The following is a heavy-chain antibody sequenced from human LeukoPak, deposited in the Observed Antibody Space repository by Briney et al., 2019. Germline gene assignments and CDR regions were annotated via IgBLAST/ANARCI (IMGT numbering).Heavy chain of an antibody. J-gene: IGHJ4*02. CDR2: IYYIGST. CDR3: ARHGITMVRGVIDY. Sequence: SETLSLTCTVSGGSISSSSYYWGWIRQPPGKGLEWIGSIYYIGSTYYNPSLKSRVTISVDTSKNQFSLKLSSVTAADTAVYYCARHGITMVRGVIDYWGQGTLVTVSS. V-gene: IGHV4-39*01. CDR1: GGSISSSSYY. D-gene: IGHD3-10*01.